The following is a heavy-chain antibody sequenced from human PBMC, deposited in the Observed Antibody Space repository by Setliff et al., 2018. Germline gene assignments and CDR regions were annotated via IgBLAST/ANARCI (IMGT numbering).Heavy chain of an antibody. Sequence: SETLSLTCTVSGASVSSRSYYWGWIRQPPGKGLEWIGSMHYSGRAYYSSSLKSRLTLSVDTSKNQVSLNLRSVTAADTAVYYCARTGTYRYFDYWGQGTQVTVSS. CDR1: GASVSSRSYY. D-gene: IGHD1-1*01. J-gene: IGHJ4*02. CDR2: MHYSGRA. CDR3: ARTGTYRYFDY. V-gene: IGHV4-39*01.